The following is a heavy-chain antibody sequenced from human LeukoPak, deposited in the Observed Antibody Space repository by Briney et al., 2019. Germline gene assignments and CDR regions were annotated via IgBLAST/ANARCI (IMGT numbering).Heavy chain of an antibody. Sequence: PGGSLRLSCAASGFTFSSYGTHSVRQAPGKGLEWVTFIRYDGSNNYYADSVKGRFTISRDNSKNTLYLQMDSLRAEDTAVYYCAKDGISYYFYYMDVWGKGTTVTVSS. V-gene: IGHV3-30*02. CDR2: IRYDGSNN. J-gene: IGHJ6*03. CDR1: GFTFSSYG. D-gene: IGHD1-26*01. CDR3: AKDGISYYFYYMDV.